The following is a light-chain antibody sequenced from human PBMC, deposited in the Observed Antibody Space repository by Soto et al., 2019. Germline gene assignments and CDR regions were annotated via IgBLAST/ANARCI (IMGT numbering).Light chain of an antibody. V-gene: IGLV2-14*01. CDR1: SSDVGGYNS. CDR3: SSYTGTLV. CDR2: DVS. J-gene: IGLJ3*02. Sequence: QSALTQPASVSGSPGQSITISCTGTSSDVGGYNSVSWYQQHPGKAPKLMIYDVSNRPSGVSNRFSGSKSDNTASLTISGLQAEDEADYYCSSYTGTLVFGGGTQLTVL.